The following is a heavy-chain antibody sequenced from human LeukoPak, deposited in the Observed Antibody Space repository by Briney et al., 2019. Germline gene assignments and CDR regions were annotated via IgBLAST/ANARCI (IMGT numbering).Heavy chain of an antibody. Sequence: SETLSLTCTVSGGPISSHYWTWIRQPPGKGLEWIGYIYYSGSTNYNPSLKSRVTMSVDTSKNQFFLKLTSVTAADTAVYFCARGGWSLDFWGQGTLVTVSS. J-gene: IGHJ4*02. CDR3: ARGGWSLDF. CDR2: IYYSGST. V-gene: IGHV4-59*11. CDR1: GGPISSHY. D-gene: IGHD6-19*01.